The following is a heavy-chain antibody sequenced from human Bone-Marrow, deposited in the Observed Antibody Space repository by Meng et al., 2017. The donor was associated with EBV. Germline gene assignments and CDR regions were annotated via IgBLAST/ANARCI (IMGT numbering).Heavy chain of an antibody. D-gene: IGHD2-15*01. V-gene: IGHV1-18*01. Sequence: VPLVQSGAEVKKPGAAVKVSCKASGYTFTSYGISWVRQAPGQGLEWMGWISAYNGNTNYAQKLQGRVTMTTDTSTSTAYMELRSLRSDDTAVYYCARDQVVVVVAAPGWFDPWGQGTLVTVSS. CDR3: ARDQVVVVVAAPGWFDP. J-gene: IGHJ5*02. CDR2: ISAYNGNT. CDR1: GYTFTSYG.